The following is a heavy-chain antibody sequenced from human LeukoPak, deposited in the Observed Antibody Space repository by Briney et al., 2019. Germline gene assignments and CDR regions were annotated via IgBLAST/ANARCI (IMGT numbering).Heavy chain of an antibody. CDR1: GYTFTGYY. J-gene: IGHJ4*02. D-gene: IGHD5-24*01. CDR2: INPNSGDT. CDR3: TRGDRKGYNY. V-gene: IGHV1-2*02. Sequence: ASVKVSCKASGYTFTGYYMHWVRQAPGQGLEWVGWINPNSGDTHSAQRFQGRVTMTRDTSASTANMELSSLSSDDTAVYYCTRGDRKGYNYWGQGTLVTVSS.